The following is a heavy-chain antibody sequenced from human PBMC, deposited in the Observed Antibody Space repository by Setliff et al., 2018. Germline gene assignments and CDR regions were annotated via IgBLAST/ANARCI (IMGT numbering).Heavy chain of an antibody. CDR1: GVTFTKAW. CDR3: ARTCSGSGCYAGLES. D-gene: IGHD2-15*01. J-gene: IGHJ4*02. V-gene: IGHV3-15*01. Sequence: PGESLKISCAASGVTFTKAWMSLVRQAPGKGLEWVGRIKSTIDGGAIDYAAPVKGRFTISRDDSKNTLYLQMNSLRPEDTAVYYCARTCSGSGCYAGLESWGQGTPVTVSS. CDR2: IKSTIDGGAI.